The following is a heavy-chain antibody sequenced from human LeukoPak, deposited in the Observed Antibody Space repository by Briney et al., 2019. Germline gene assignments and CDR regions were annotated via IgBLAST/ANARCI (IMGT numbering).Heavy chain of an antibody. CDR3: ARRDEHGGYIDY. CDR2: IYYSGST. J-gene: IGHJ4*02. D-gene: IGHD5-12*01. V-gene: IGHV4-39*01. Sequence: SETLSLICTVSGGSITSSIYFWGWIRQPPGKGLEWIGSIYYSGSTYYNPSLKSRVTISVDTSKNQFSLKLTSVTAADTALYYCARRDEHGGYIDYWGQGTLVTVSS. CDR1: GGSITSSIYF.